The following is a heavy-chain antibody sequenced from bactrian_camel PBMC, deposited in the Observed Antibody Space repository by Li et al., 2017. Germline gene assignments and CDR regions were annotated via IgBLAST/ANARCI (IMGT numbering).Heavy chain of an antibody. V-gene: IGHV3S6*01. D-gene: IGHD5*01. Sequence: HVQLVESGGGSVQAGGSLTLSCLAPARIYNGNCMAWFRLTPGATERSGVAGIYPEGGTSYYDDSVKGRFTISRDKAKDAVYLQMNSLKPEDTAVYYCAAEDCGGGYVYYQGQGTQVTVS. CDR3: AAEDCGGGYVYY. CDR1: ARIYNGNC. J-gene: IGHJ4*01. CDR2: IYPEGGTS.